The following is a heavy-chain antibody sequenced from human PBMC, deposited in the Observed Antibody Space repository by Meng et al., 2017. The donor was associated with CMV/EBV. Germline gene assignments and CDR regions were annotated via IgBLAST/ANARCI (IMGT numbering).Heavy chain of an antibody. V-gene: IGHV4-34*01. CDR2: INHSGST. CDR3: ARGRGSWYFVDY. Sequence: VQLQTGGAGLWKSSEILSLPWAVYWGSFSGYYWSWIRQPPGKGLEWIGEINHSGSTNYNPSLKSRVTISVDTSKNQFSLKLSSVTAADTAVYYCARGRGSWYFVDYWGQGTLVTVSS. D-gene: IGHD6-13*01. J-gene: IGHJ4*02. CDR1: WGSFSGYY.